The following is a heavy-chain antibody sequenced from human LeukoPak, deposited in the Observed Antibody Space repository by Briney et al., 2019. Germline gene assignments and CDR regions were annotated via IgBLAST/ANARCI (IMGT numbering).Heavy chain of an antibody. J-gene: IGHJ3*02. CDR2: ISGSGGST. CDR1: GFTFSSYA. D-gene: IGHD3-22*01. Sequence: GGSLRLSCAAPGFTFSSYAMSWVRQAPGKGLEWVSAISGSGGSTYYADSVKGRFTISRDNSKNTPYLQMNSLRAEDTAVYYCATQQVITTSPAFDIWGQGTMVTVSS. CDR3: ATQQVITTSPAFDI. V-gene: IGHV3-23*01.